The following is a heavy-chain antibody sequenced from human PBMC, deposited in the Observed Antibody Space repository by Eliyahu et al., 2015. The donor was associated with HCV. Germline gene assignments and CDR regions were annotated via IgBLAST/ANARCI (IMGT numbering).Heavy chain of an antibody. CDR2: ISGSGVMT. J-gene: IGHJ3*02. V-gene: IGHV3-23*01. Sequence: EVQLLESGGGLVQPGGSLRLSCAGXGFTFRAYAMCWVRQVPGKGLEWVSGISGSGVMTHYPDSVKGRFTISRDNSKNTVYLRMNSLRVEDTAIYYCTKDRGTYYDFWSGTDDAFDIWGQGTMVIISS. D-gene: IGHD3-3*01. CDR3: TKDRGTYYDFWSGTDDAFDI. CDR1: GFTFRAYA.